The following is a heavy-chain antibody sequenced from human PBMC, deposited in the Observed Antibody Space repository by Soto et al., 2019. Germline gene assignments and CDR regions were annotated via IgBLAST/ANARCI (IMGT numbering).Heavy chain of an antibody. Sequence: PSETLPLTCTVSGVSISSYYWSWIRQPPGKGLEWIGYIYYSGSTNYNPSLKSRVTISVDTSKNQFSMRLSSVTAADTAVYYCTDMRGQWLPRDWGRGIMVTVSS. D-gene: IGHD6-19*01. V-gene: IGHV4-59*08. CDR2: IYYSGST. J-gene: IGHJ4*02. CDR3: TDMRGQWLPRD. CDR1: GVSISSYY.